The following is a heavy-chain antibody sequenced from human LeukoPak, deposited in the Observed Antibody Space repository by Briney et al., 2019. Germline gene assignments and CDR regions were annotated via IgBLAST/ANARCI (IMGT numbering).Heavy chain of an antibody. V-gene: IGHV4-38-2*01. CDR3: ATGGIAAAGTFDY. Sequence: SETLSLTCAVSGYSISSGYYWGWIRQPPGKGLEWIGSIYHSGSTCYNPSLKSRVTISVDTSKNQFSLKLSSVTAADTAVYYCATGGIAAAGTFDYWGQGTLVTVSS. CDR2: IYHSGST. CDR1: GYSISSGYY. D-gene: IGHD6-13*01. J-gene: IGHJ4*02.